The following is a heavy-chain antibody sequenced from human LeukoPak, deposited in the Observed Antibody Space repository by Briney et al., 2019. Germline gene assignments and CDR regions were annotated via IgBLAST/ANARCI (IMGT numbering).Heavy chain of an antibody. Sequence: KPSETLSLTCGVSGGSFSGYYFSWVRQSPEKGLEWLGEINHSGSTNYNPPLKSRVTISVDTAKKQISLKLNSVTAADTAVYYCARNSVPSFYSDTSGYSYYWGLGTLVTVSS. J-gene: IGHJ4*02. CDR2: INHSGST. CDR3: ARNSVPSFYSDTSGYSYY. V-gene: IGHV4-34*01. CDR1: GGSFSGYY. D-gene: IGHD3-22*01.